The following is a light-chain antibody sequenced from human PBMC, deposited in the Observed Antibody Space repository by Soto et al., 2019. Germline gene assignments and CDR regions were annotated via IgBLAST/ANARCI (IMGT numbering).Light chain of an antibody. Sequence: DIQMTQSPSTLSASVGDRVTITCRASQSISSWLAWYQQKPGKAPKLLIYKASSLESGVPSRFSGRGSGTAFTLTISSLQHDDFATYYCQQYNSFPTFGQGTKVEIK. CDR1: QSISSW. V-gene: IGKV1-5*03. CDR3: QQYNSFPT. CDR2: KAS. J-gene: IGKJ1*01.